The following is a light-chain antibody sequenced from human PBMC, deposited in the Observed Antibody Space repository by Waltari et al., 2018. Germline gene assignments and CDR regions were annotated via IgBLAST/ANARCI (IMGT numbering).Light chain of an antibody. CDR1: SSNIGSNT. Sequence: QSVLTQPPSASGTPGQRVTISCSGSSSNIGSNTVNWYQQLPGTAPKPPIYSNNRRPSGVPDRFAGSKSGTSASLASSGLQSEDEPDYYCAAWDDSLNGWVFGGGTKLTVL. CDR2: SNN. V-gene: IGLV1-44*01. CDR3: AAWDDSLNGWV. J-gene: IGLJ3*02.